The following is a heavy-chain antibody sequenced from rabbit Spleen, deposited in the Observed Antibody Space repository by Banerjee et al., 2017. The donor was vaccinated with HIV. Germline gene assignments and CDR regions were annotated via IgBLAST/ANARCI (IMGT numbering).Heavy chain of an antibody. CDR3: ARGSATMTMVITGYYLNL. J-gene: IGHJ4*01. CDR2: IYGDSSGSP. V-gene: IGHV1S40*01. D-gene: IGHD2-1*01. Sequence: QSLEESGGDLVKPGASLTLTCTASGFSFSSSYYMCWVRQAPGKGLECIACIYGDSSGSPWYASWAKGRFTISKTSSTTVTLQMTSVTAADTATYFCARGSATMTMVITGYYLNLWGPGTLVTVS. CDR1: GFSFSSSYY.